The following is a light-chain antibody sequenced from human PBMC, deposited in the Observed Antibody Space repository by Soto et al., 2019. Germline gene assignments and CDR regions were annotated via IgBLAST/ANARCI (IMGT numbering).Light chain of an antibody. CDR1: QIVSSK. CDR2: GAS. CDR3: QQYNNWPPIT. J-gene: IGKJ5*01. Sequence: EIVMTQSPATLSVSPGERASLSCRASQIVSSKLAWFQQKPGQAPRLLIYGASNRATGIPDRFSGSGSGTEFTLTISSLQSEDFAVYYCQQYNNWPPITFGQGTRLEIK. V-gene: IGKV3D-15*01.